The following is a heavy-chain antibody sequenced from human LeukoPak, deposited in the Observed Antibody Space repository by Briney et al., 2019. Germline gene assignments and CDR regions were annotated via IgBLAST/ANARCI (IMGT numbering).Heavy chain of an antibody. D-gene: IGHD1-1*01. V-gene: IGHV3-33*03. CDR3: AKGYWNPGY. CDR1: GFTFRNYG. Sequence: GGPLRLSCAASGFTFRNYGMHWVRQAPGKGLEWVANIWFDGSKNYYVESVKGRFTVSRDNFNNTLYLQMNSLRAEDTALYYCAKGYWNPGYWGQGTLVTVSS. CDR2: IWFDGSKN. J-gene: IGHJ4*02.